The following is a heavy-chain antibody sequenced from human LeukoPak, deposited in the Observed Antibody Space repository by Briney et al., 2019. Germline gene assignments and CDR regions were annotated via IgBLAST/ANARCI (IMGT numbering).Heavy chain of an antibody. CDR1: GFTFSSYS. CDR2: ISSSSITV. J-gene: IGHJ4*02. CDR3: AKINYGSGIWAPLDY. D-gene: IGHD3-10*01. Sequence: GGSLRLSCAASGFTFSSYSMNWVRQAPGKGLEWVSYISSSSITVYYADSVKGRFTISRDNSKNTLYLQMNSLRAEDTAVYYCAKINYGSGIWAPLDYWGQGTLVTVSS. V-gene: IGHV3-48*01.